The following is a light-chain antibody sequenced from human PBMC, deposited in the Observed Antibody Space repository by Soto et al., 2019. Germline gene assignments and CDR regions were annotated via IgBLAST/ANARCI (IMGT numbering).Light chain of an antibody. CDR1: QTTSDSY. J-gene: IGKJ2*01. CDR3: QQYGNSPPYT. V-gene: IGKV3-20*01. Sequence: EIVMTQSPAPLSVSPGERATLSCRASQTTSDSYLGWYQQKPGQAPRLLIYDTSNRATGIPDRFSGSGSGTDFTLTISRLEPEDFAVYYCQQYGNSPPYTFGQGTTLEI. CDR2: DTS.